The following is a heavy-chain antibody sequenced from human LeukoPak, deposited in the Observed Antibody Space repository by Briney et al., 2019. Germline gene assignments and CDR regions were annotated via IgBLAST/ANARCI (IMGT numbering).Heavy chain of an antibody. Sequence: SQTLSLTCTVSGGSISSGDYYWTWIRQSPGKGLEWIGYIYYSGNTYYNPSLKSRVTMSVDTSKNQFSLKLSSVTAADTAVYYCVGDSRITMVRGVIRESAPWGQGTLVTVSS. CDR1: GGSISSGDYY. V-gene: IGHV4-30-4*01. CDR3: VGDSRITMVRGVIRESAP. CDR2: IYYSGNT. J-gene: IGHJ5*02. D-gene: IGHD3-10*01.